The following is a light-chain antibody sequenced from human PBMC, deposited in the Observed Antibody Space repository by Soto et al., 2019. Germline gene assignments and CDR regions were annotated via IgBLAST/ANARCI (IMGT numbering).Light chain of an antibody. CDR3: QQSYSTPRT. CDR2: AAS. Sequence: DIQLTQSPSSLSASVGDTVTITCRASQSISSYLNWYQQKPGKAPKLLIYAASSLQSGVPSTFRGTGSGPDFTLTISSLQPEDFATYYCQQSYSTPRTFGQGTKVE. V-gene: IGKV1-39*01. CDR1: QSISSY. J-gene: IGKJ1*01.